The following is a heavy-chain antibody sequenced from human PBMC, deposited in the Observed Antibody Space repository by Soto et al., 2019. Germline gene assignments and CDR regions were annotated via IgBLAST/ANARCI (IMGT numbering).Heavy chain of an antibody. V-gene: IGHV3-7*03. Sequence: GGSLRLSCAASGFTFSKFWMSWVRQAPGKGLEWVANIKQDGSQKYYVDSVKGRFTISRDNAKNSLCLQMNSLTADDTAVYYCARVLLYSASGRGCFDPWGQGTLVTVSS. J-gene: IGHJ5*02. CDR3: ARVLLYSASGRGCFDP. D-gene: IGHD2-2*02. CDR2: IKQDGSQK. CDR1: GFTFSKFW.